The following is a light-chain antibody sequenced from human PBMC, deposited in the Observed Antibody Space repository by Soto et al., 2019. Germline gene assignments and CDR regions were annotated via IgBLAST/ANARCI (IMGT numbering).Light chain of an antibody. CDR1: QSVRKN. CDR3: QQRTNRPPIT. CDR2: GTS. J-gene: IGKJ5*01. Sequence: EIVMTQSPATLLLSTWERATLSCRASQSVRKNLAWYQQKPGQAPRLLIYGTSSRATGIPARFSGSGSGTDFTLTISGLEPEDFAVYYCQQRTNRPPITFGQGTRLEIK. V-gene: IGKV3-11*01.